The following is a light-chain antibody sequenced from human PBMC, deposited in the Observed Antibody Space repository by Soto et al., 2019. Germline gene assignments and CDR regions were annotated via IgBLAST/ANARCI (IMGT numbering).Light chain of an antibody. V-gene: IGLV2-14*01. J-gene: IGLJ3*02. CDR2: DVN. Sequence: QSALTQPASVSGSPGQSITISCTGSSSDIGAYNYVSWYQQHPGKAPKIMIYDVNNRPSGVSYRFSGSKYGSTAYLTISGLQAEDEADSYCSSYTISRIRVFGGGTNVTVL. CDR1: SSDIGAYNY. CDR3: SSYTISRIRV.